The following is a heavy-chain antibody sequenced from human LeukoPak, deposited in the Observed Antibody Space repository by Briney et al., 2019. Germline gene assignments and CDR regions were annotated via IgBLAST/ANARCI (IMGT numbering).Heavy chain of an antibody. Sequence: PGGSLRLSCAASGFTFSNYWMHWVRQAPGKGLVWVSRVNGDGSSTNYADSVKGRFTISRDNAKNTLYLQMNSLRAEDTAVYYCTREGADVFDIWGHGTMVTVSS. CDR2: VNGDGSST. J-gene: IGHJ3*02. CDR3: TREGADVFDI. D-gene: IGHD3-16*01. V-gene: IGHV3-74*01. CDR1: GFTFSNYW.